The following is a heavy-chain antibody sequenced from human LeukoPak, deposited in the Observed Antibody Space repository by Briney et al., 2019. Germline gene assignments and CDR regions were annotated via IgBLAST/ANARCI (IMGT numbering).Heavy chain of an antibody. CDR2: INSDGSST. CDR3: ARGRLLPYYFDY. J-gene: IGHJ4*02. CDR1: GFTFSSYW. V-gene: IGHV3-74*01. D-gene: IGHD2-21*01. Sequence: AGGSLRLSYAASGFTFSSYWMHWVRQAPGKGLVWVSRINSDGSSTSYADSVKGRFTISRDNAKNTLYLQMNSLRAEDTAVYYCARGRLLPYYFDYWGQGTLVTVSS.